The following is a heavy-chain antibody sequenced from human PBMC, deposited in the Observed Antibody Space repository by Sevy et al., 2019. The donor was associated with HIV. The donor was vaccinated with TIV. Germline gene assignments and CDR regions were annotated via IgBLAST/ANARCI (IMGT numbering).Heavy chain of an antibody. Sequence: GGSLRLSCAASGFTFRSYGMHWVRQAPGKGLEWVAVTSYDGSNKYYADSVKGRFTISRDNSKNTLYLQMNSLRAEDTAVYYCAKVSGCHRSGYWAYFDNWGQGSLVTVSS. CDR2: TSYDGSNK. J-gene: IGHJ4*02. V-gene: IGHV3-30*18. CDR3: AKVSGCHRSGYWAYFDN. D-gene: IGHD3-22*01. CDR1: GFTFRSYG.